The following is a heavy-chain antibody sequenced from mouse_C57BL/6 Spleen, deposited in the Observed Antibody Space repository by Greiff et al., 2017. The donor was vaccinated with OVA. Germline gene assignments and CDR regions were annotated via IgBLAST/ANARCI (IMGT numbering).Heavy chain of an antibody. CDR2: SRNKANDYTT. CDR1: GFTFSDFY. Sequence: EVKVVESGGGLVQSGRSLRLSCATSGFTFSDFYMEWVRQAPGKGLEWIAASRNKANDYTTEYSASVKGRFIVSRDTSQSILYLQMNALRAEDTAIYYCARDDYDYDGIFAYWGQGTLVTVSA. D-gene: IGHD2-4*01. CDR3: ARDDYDYDGIFAY. V-gene: IGHV7-1*01. J-gene: IGHJ3*01.